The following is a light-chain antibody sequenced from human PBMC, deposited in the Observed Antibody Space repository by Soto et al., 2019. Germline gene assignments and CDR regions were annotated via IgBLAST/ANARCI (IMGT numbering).Light chain of an antibody. CDR3: VLFMGSGISV. Sequence: QTVVTQEPSFSVSPGGTVTLTCGLSSGSVSTSHYHSLYQQTPGQAPRTLIYSTNTRSSGVPDRFSGSILGNKAALPITGAQADDECDYYCVLFMGSGISVFGGGTKRTVL. V-gene: IGLV8-61*01. CDR1: SGSVSTSHY. CDR2: STN. J-gene: IGLJ3*02.